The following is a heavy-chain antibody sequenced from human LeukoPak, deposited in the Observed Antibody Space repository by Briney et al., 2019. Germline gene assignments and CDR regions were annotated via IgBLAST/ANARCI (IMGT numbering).Heavy chain of an antibody. Sequence: GGSLRLSCAASGFTFSDYYMSRIRQAPGKGLEWVSYISSSGSTIYYADSVKGRFTISRDNAKNSLYLQMNSLRAEDTAVYYCVRVDYGGNTDAFDIWGQGTMVTVSS. CDR3: VRVDYGGNTDAFDI. V-gene: IGHV3-11*01. J-gene: IGHJ3*02. CDR1: GFTFSDYY. CDR2: ISSSGSTI. D-gene: IGHD4-23*01.